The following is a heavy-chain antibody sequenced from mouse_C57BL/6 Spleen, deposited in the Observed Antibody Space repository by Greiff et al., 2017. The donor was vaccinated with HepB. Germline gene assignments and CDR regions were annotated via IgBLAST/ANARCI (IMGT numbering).Heavy chain of an antibody. CDR1: GYAFSSSW. J-gene: IGHJ2*01. CDR2: IYPGDGDT. D-gene: IGHD2-2*01. Sequence: QVQLQQSGPELVKPGASVKISCKASGYAFSSSWMNWVKQRPGKGLEWIGRIYPGDGDTNYNGKFKGKATLTADKSSSTAYMQLSSLTSEDSAVYFCARSYYGYDDFDYWGQGTTLTVSS. V-gene: IGHV1-82*01. CDR3: ARSYYGYDDFDY.